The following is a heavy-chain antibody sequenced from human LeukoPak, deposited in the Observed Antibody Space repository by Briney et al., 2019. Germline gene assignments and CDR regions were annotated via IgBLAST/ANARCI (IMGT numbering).Heavy chain of an antibody. CDR2: IRSSGTTI. J-gene: IGHJ6*02. D-gene: IGHD5-24*01. CDR3: TRLMATIRKPRVLDV. V-gene: IGHV3-48*04. Sequence: GGSLRLSCAASGFTFSTYSMNWVRQAPGKGLEWGSYIRSSGTTIYYADSVRGRFTISRDNAKNSLYLQMNSLRAEDTAVYYCTRLMATIRKPRVLDVWGQGTTVTVSS. CDR1: GFTFSTYS.